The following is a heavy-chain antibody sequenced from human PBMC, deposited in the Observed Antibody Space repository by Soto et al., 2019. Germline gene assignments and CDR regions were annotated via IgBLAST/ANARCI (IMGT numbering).Heavy chain of an antibody. J-gene: IGHJ4*02. D-gene: IGHD1-26*01. CDR3: ARVYSGSYSDY. CDR1: GGSVCSDNW. Sequence: SETLSLTCAVSGGSVCSDNWWNWVRQTPGKGLEWIGEIHRTGSTNYNPSLKTRVTISVDKSKNQFSLKLSSVTAADTAVYYCARVYSGSYSDYWGQGTLVTVSS. V-gene: IGHV4-4*02. CDR2: IHRTGST.